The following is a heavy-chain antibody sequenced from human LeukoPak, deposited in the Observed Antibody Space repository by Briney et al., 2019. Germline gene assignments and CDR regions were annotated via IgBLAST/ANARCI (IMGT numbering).Heavy chain of an antibody. CDR1: GFTFSSYE. J-gene: IGHJ4*02. D-gene: IGHD4-17*01. CDR2: ISSSGSTI. CDR3: ARRRYGPFDY. V-gene: IGHV3-48*03. Sequence: GGSLRLSCAASGFTFSSYEMNWVRQAPGKGLEWVSYISSSGSTIYYADSVKGRFTISRDNAKNSLYLQMNSLRAEDTAVYYCARRRYGPFDYWGQGTLVTVSS.